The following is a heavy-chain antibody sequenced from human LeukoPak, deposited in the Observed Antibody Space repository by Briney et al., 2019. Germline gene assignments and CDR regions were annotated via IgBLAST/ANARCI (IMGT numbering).Heavy chain of an antibody. D-gene: IGHD3-22*01. CDR2: IYTSGST. V-gene: IGHV4-4*07. J-gene: IGHJ3*02. CDR3: ARGRYYYDSTDYSPFHI. CDR1: GGSISSYY. Sequence: PSEILSLTCTVSGGSISSYYWSSIRQPAGKGLEWIGRIYTSGSTNYNPSLKSRVTMSEDTSKNQFSLKLSSVTVADTAVYYCARGRYYYDSTDYSPFHIWGQGTMVTVSS.